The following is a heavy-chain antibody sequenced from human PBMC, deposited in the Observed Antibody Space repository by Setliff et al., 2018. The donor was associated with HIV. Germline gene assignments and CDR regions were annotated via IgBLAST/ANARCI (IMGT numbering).Heavy chain of an antibody. CDR1: GFTFSNAW. CDR3: TTQALITIFGVGEGFDD. CDR2: IKSKTDGGTT. J-gene: IGHJ4*02. D-gene: IGHD3-3*01. V-gene: IGHV3-15*01. Sequence: GGSLRLSCAASGFTFSNAWMSWVRQAPGKGLEWVGRIKSKTDGGTTDYAAPVKGRFTISRDDSKNTLYVQVNSLKTEDTAVYYCTTQALITIFGVGEGFDDWGQGTLVTDSS.